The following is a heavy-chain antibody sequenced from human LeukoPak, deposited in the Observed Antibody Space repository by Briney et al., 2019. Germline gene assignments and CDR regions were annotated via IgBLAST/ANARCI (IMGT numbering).Heavy chain of an antibody. CDR1: GFSLSTSGVG. V-gene: IGHV2-5*01. D-gene: IGHD4-23*01. CDR3: AHKGLSTVVIGHFDY. J-gene: IGHJ4*02. CDR2: IYWNDDK. Sequence: SGPTLLKPTQTLTLTCTFSGFSLSTSGVGVGWIRQPPAKALEWLALIYWNDDKYYSPSLKSRLTITQDTSKNQVVLTMTYMDPVDTATYYCAHKGLSTVVIGHFDYWGQGTLVTVSS.